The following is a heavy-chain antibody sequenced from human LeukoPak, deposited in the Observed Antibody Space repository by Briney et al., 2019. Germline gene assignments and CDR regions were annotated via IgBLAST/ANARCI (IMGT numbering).Heavy chain of an antibody. Sequence: SETLSLTCTVSGGSISSGGYYWSWIRQPPGKGLEWIGETNHSGSTNYNPSLKSRVTISVDTSKNQFSLKLSSVTAADTAVYYCARCPRWLQSNYFDYWGQGTLVTVSS. J-gene: IGHJ4*02. CDR3: ARCPRWLQSNYFDY. CDR1: GGSISSGGYY. D-gene: IGHD5-24*01. V-gene: IGHV4-39*07. CDR2: TNHSGST.